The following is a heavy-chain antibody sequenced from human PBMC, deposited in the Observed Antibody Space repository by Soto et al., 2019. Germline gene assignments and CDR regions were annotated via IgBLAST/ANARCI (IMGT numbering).Heavy chain of an antibody. CDR1: GFTFSNAW. J-gene: IGHJ4*02. D-gene: IGHD3-22*01. V-gene: IGHV3-15*07. Sequence: PGGSLRLSCAASGFTFSNAWMSWVRQAPGKGLEWVGRIKSKTDGGTTDYAAPVKCRFTISRDDSKNTLYLQMNSLKTEDTAVYYCTTASDGGYYSFDYWGQGTLVTVSS. CDR2: IKSKTDGGTT. CDR3: TTASDGGYYSFDY.